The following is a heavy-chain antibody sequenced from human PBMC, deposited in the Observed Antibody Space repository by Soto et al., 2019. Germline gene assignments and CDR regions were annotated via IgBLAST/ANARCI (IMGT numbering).Heavy chain of an antibody. CDR1: GGSISSGGYS. D-gene: IGHD2-21*02. V-gene: IGHV4-30-2*01. CDR2: SYHSGST. Sequence: PSETLSLTCAVSGGSISSGGYSWSWIRQPPGKGLGWIGYSYHSGSTYYNPSLKRRVTIAGDRSKNQLSLKLSSVTAADTAVYYCGGGWPCGGHFYFDYGGQGTLVTVSS. J-gene: IGHJ4*02. CDR3: GGGWPCGGHFYFDY.